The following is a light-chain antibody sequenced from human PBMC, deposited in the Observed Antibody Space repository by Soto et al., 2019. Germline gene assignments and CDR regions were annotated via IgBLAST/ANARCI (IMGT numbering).Light chain of an antibody. Sequence: VLTQSPGTLSLSPGERATLSCRASESITSNYVAWYQQKRGQAPRLLIYGVSSRATGISDRFSGSGSGTDFTLTISRLEPEDFAVYYCHQYGISPRTFGPGTKVEIK. CDR1: ESITSNY. V-gene: IGKV3-20*01. CDR2: GVS. CDR3: HQYGISPRT. J-gene: IGKJ1*01.